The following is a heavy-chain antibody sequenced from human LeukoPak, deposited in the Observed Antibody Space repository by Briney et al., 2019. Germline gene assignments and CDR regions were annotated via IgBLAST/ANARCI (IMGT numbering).Heavy chain of an antibody. Sequence: ASVKVSCKASGYTFTSCDINWVRQATGQGLEWMGWMNPNSGNTGYAQKFQGRVTITRNTSISTAYMELSSLRSEDTAVYYCARAGLGWDSSSWHYWGQGTLVTVSS. D-gene: IGHD3-16*01. V-gene: IGHV1-8*03. J-gene: IGHJ4*02. CDR1: GYTFTSCD. CDR3: ARAGLGWDSSSWHY. CDR2: MNPNSGNT.